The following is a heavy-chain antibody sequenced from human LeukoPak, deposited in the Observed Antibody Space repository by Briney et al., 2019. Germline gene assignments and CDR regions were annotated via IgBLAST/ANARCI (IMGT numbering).Heavy chain of an antibody. CDR3: APAYSSSWSPLDY. D-gene: IGHD6-13*01. J-gene: IGHJ4*02. CDR2: ISYDGSNK. CDR1: GFTFSSYA. V-gene: IGHV3-30-3*01. Sequence: PGGSLRLSCAASGFTFSSYAMHWVRQAPGKGLEWVAVISYDGSNKYYADSVKGRFTISRDNSKNTLYLQMNSLRAEDTAVYYCAPAYSSSWSPLDYWGQGTLVTVSS.